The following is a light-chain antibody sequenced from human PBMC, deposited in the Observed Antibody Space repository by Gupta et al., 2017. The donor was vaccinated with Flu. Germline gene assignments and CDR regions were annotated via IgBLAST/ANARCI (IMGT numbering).Light chain of an antibody. V-gene: IGKV3-11*01. CDR1: QSVIDN. Sequence: ATLSLSPGKRVTLSCRASQSVIDNIAWYQQKPGQAPTLLIYDASTRDTGIPARFSGSGSGTDFTLTINAREPEDFAVYYCQQRGVWPPITFGQGTRMDIK. CDR2: DAS. J-gene: IGKJ5*01. CDR3: QQRGVWPPIT.